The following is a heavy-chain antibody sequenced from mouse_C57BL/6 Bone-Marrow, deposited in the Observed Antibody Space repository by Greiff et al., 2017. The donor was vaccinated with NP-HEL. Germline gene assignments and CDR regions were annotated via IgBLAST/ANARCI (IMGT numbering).Heavy chain of an antibody. CDR3: ALYYRAY. Sequence: QVHVKQPGAELVKPGASVKMSCKASGYTFTSYWITWVKQRPGQGLEWIGDIYPGSGSTNYNEKFKSKATLTVDTSSSTAYMQLSSLTSEDSAVYYCALYYRAYWGQGTLVTVSA. J-gene: IGHJ3*01. CDR1: GYTFTSYW. CDR2: IYPGSGST. V-gene: IGHV1-55*01. D-gene: IGHD2-1*01.